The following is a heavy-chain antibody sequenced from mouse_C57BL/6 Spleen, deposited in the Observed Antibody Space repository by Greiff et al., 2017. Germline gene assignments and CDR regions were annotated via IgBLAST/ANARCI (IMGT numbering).Heavy chain of an antibody. CDR1: GYSFTSYY. D-gene: IGHD2-4*01. V-gene: IGHV1-66*01. Sequence: VQLQQSGPELVKPGASVKISCKASGYSFTSYYIHWVKQRPGQGLEWIGWIYPGSGNTKYNEKFKGKATLTADTSSSTAYMQLSSLTSEDSAVYYCARRGSYDYDANWYFDVWGTGTTVTVSS. J-gene: IGHJ1*03. CDR2: IYPGSGNT. CDR3: ARRGSYDYDANWYFDV.